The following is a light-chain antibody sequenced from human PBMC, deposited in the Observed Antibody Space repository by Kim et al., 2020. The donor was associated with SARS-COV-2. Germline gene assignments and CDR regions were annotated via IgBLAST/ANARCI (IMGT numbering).Light chain of an antibody. CDR3: SSYAGRQNLV. V-gene: IGLV2-8*01. J-gene: IGLJ2*01. Sequence: TSCTGTSSEFGGFNFDPWYAHRPGKAPKVMIYEVNTRPSGVPDRFAGSKSGNTAALTVSGLQAEDEADYYCSSYAGRQNLVFGGGTQLTVL. CDR2: EVN. CDR1: SSEFGGFNF.